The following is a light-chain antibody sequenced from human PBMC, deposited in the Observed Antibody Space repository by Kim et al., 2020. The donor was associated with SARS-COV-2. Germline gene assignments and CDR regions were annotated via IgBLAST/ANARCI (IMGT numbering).Light chain of an antibody. J-gene: IGLJ1*01. V-gene: IGLV2-14*01. CDR1: SSDVGGYNY. CDR2: EVS. Sequence: QSALTQPASVSGPPGQSITISCTGTSSDVGGYNYVSWFQQHPGKAPKRLIFEVSNRPSGVSPRFSGSKSGNTASLTISGLQAEDEAEYYCTSYTSSSTLVFGTGTKVTVL. CDR3: TSYTSSSTLV.